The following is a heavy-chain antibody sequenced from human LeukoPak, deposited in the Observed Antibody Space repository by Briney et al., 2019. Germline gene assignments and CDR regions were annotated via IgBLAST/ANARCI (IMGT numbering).Heavy chain of an antibody. J-gene: IGHJ4*02. CDR1: GYTFTAYY. CDR2: IKANSGGT. CDR3: ARVDGSPATGGD. Sequence: GASVKVSFKASGYTFTAYYIHWVRQAPGQGLEWMGLIKANSGGTIYAQMFQGRVTMTRDTSISTAYMELSRLTSDDTAVYYCARVDGSPATGGDWGQGTLVTVSS. D-gene: IGHD1-1*01. V-gene: IGHV1-2*02.